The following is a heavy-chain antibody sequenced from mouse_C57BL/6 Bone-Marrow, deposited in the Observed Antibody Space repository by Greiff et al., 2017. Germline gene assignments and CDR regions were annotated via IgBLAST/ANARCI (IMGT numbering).Heavy chain of an antibody. J-gene: IGHJ4*01. CDR2: IYPRSGNT. CDR1: GYTFTSYG. Sequence: VQLQQSGAELARPGASVKLSCKASGYTFTSYGISWVKQRTGQGLEWIGEIYPRSGNTYYNEKFKGKATLTADKSSSTAYMELRSLTSEDSAVYFCARWGITTVVATDYAMDYWGQGTSVTVSS. D-gene: IGHD1-1*01. V-gene: IGHV1-81*01. CDR3: ARWGITTVVATDYAMDY.